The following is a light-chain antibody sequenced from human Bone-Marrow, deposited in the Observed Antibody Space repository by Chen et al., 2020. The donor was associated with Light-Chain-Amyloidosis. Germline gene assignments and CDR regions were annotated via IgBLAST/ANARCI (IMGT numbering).Light chain of an antibody. CDR2: AVS. Sequence: QSALTQPASVSGSPGQSLTISCTVTSGDVGTYNYVSWYQQHPGKAPKVMIYAVSNRPSGVSNRFYGSKSGNTASLTISVLQAEDEADYYCSSFTRSSSYVFGPGTKVTVL. CDR3: SSFTRSSSYV. CDR1: SGDVGTYNY. J-gene: IGLJ1*01. V-gene: IGLV2-14*01.